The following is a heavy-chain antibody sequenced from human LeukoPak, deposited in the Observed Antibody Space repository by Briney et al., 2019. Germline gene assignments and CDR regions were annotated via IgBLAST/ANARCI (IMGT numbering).Heavy chain of an antibody. Sequence: GGSLRLSCAASGFTFSDYYMSWIRQAPGKGLEWVSYISSSGSTIYYADSVKGRFTISRDNAKNSLYLQMNSLRAEDTAVYYCTAPYPYYDILTGYRPFDYWGQGTLVTVSS. CDR1: GFTFSDYY. CDR3: TAPYPYYDILTGYRPFDY. D-gene: IGHD3-9*01. J-gene: IGHJ4*02. V-gene: IGHV3-11*01. CDR2: ISSSGSTI.